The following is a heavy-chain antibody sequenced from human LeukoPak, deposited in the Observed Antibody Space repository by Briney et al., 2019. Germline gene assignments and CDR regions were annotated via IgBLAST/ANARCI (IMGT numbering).Heavy chain of an antibody. Sequence: KPGGSLRLSCAASGFTFSRYSMNWVRQAPGKGLEWVVSISGTSTFIYSADSVKGRFTISRDTAENSLFLQMNSLRAEDTAIYYCARDYFDSTNYPQTYYYYYMDVWGKGTTVTVSS. CDR3: ARDYFDSTNYPQTYYYYYMDV. D-gene: IGHD3-22*01. CDR1: GFTFSRYS. J-gene: IGHJ6*03. CDR2: ISGTSTFI. V-gene: IGHV3-21*01.